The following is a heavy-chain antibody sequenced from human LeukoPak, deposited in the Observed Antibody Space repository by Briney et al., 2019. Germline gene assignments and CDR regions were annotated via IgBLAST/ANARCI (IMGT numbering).Heavy chain of an antibody. CDR2: TYYRSRWGN. CDR1: GDSVSNNIAT. CDR3: ARDCRRCYHYYYGMDV. J-gene: IGHJ6*02. V-gene: IGHV6-1*01. D-gene: IGHD5-24*01. Sequence: SQTLSLTCAISGDSVSNNIATWNWVRQSPSRGLEWLGRTYYRSRWGNDYAISVKSRITIKPDTSRNQFSLQLNSVTPEDTAVYYCARDCRRCYHYYYGMDVWGQGTTVTVSS.